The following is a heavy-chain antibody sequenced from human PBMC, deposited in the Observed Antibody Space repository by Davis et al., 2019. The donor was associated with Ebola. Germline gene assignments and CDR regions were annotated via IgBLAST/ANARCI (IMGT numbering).Heavy chain of an antibody. J-gene: IGHJ4*02. CDR1: GFNVSSNY. CDR3: TTRLDHHFDY. Sequence: GESLKISCAASGFNVSSNYMSWVRQAPGKGLEWIAYISSSSDSVYYADSVKGRFTISRDDSRSTVFLLMNALRADDTALYYCTTRLDHHFDYWGRGTLVTVSS. V-gene: IGHV3-48*01. D-gene: IGHD4-17*01. CDR2: ISSSSDSV.